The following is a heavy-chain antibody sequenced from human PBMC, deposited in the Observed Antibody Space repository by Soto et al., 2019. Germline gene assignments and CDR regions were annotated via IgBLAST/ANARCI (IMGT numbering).Heavy chain of an antibody. D-gene: IGHD6-25*01. J-gene: IGHJ3*02. V-gene: IGHV3-74*01. Sequence: EVQLVESGGGLVQPGGSLRLSCAASGFSFGNYWVHGVRHAPGKGLVWVSRVTPDGGSTSYADSVKGGFTVSRDNAKNTVSLEMNSLRVEDTAVYYCTTLSSAVSYSAFDIWGQGTVIIVSS. CDR3: TTLSSAVSYSAFDI. CDR1: GFSFGNYW. CDR2: VTPDGGST.